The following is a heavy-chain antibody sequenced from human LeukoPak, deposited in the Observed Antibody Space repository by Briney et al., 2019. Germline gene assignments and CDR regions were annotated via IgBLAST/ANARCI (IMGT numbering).Heavy chain of an antibody. V-gene: IGHV1-46*01. Sequence: ASVKVSCKASGYTFTNYYIHWVRQAPGQGLEWVGLINPNGGNTGYAQRFQGRVTVTTDTSTSTVFMELNSLQSEDTAVYYCARERRAWGEHFWGQGTLVTVSS. J-gene: IGHJ4*02. D-gene: IGHD3-16*01. CDR3: ARERRAWGEHF. CDR1: GYTFTNYY. CDR2: INPNGGNT.